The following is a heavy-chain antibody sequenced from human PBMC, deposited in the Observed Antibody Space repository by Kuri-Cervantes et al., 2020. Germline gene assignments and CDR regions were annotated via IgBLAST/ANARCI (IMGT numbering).Heavy chain of an antibody. CDR1: GYSFSGYY. D-gene: IGHD6-19*01. CDR3: VREEQWGFGRHFDN. Sequence: SDILSPTCAVYGYSFSGYYWTWVRQTPGKGLEWFGDINHSGSTHSNPSLKSRIIISVDTSKNQFSLKVRSVTAADTGFYYCVREEQWGFGRHFDNWGQGTLVTVSS. V-gene: IGHV4-34*01. CDR2: INHSGST. J-gene: IGHJ4*02.